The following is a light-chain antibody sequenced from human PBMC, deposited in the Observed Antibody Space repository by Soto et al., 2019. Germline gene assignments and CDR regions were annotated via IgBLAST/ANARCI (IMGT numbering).Light chain of an antibody. Sequence: EIVLTQSPGTLSLSPGERATLSCRASQSVSSSYLAWYQQKPGQAPRLLIYRTSNRATGIPDRFSGSGSGTDFTLTISRLEPEDFAVYYCQQRSNWPPYTFGQGTKVDIK. CDR1: QSVSSSY. CDR2: RTS. J-gene: IGKJ2*01. V-gene: IGKV3D-20*02. CDR3: QQRSNWPPYT.